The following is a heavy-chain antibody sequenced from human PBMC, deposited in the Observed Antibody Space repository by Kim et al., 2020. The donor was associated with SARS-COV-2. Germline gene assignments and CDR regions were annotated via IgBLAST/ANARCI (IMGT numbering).Heavy chain of an antibody. J-gene: IGHJ4*02. V-gene: IGHV1-3*01. CDR3: ARLASGSLDY. CDR2: T. Sequence: TKNSQKFQGRVTITRDTSASTAYMEVSSLSSEDTAVYYCARLASGSLDYWGQGTLVTVSS. D-gene: IGHD1-26*01.